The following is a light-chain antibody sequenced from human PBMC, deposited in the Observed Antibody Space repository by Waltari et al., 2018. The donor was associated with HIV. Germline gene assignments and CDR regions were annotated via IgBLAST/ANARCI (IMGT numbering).Light chain of an antibody. Sequence: EIVLTQSPGTLSLSPGEKAPLSCRASQSVNINYLAWYQHKPGQAPRLLIYGASSRATGIPDRFSGSGSGTDFTLTISRLEPEDSAVYYCQQYGGSPITFGQGTRLEIK. CDR2: GAS. CDR1: QSVNINY. CDR3: QQYGGSPIT. V-gene: IGKV3-20*01. J-gene: IGKJ5*01.